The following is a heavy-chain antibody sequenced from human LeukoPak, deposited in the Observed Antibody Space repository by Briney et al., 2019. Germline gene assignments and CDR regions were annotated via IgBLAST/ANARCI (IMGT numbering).Heavy chain of an antibody. D-gene: IGHD6-13*01. J-gene: IGHJ4*02. CDR3: AKGGGIAAADWFDY. CDR2: ISYDGSNK. CDR1: GFTFSSYG. V-gene: IGHV3-30*18. Sequence: GGSLRLSCAASGFTFSSYGMHWVRQAPGKGLEWVAVISYDGSNKCYADSVKGRFTISRDNSKNTLYLQMNSLRAEDTAVYYCAKGGGIAAADWFDYWGQGTLVTVSS.